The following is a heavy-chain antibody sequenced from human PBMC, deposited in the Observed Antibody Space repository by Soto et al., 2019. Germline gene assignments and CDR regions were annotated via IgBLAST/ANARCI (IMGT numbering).Heavy chain of an antibody. V-gene: IGHV3-30*18. CDR3: AKEAPTVAPFDY. Sequence: GGSLRLSCAASGFTFSCYAMSWVRPAPGKGLEWVSAITYGGSNKYYADSVKGRFTISRDNSKNTLYLQMNSLRAEDTAVYYCAKEAPTVAPFDYWGQGTLVTVSS. D-gene: IGHD4-17*01. CDR2: ITYGGSNK. J-gene: IGHJ4*02. CDR1: GFTFSCYA.